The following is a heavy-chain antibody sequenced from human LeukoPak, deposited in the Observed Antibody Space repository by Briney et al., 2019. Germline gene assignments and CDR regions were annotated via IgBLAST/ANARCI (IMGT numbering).Heavy chain of an antibody. Sequence: GRSLRLSCAASGFTFINYAMHWVRQAPGKGLEWVAVISYDGSNKYYADSVKGRFTISRDNSKNTLYLQMNSLRAEDTAVYYCAKDGGSYFDYWGQGTLVTVSS. CDR1: GFTFINYA. V-gene: IGHV3-30*04. J-gene: IGHJ4*02. CDR3: AKDGGSYFDY. CDR2: ISYDGSNK.